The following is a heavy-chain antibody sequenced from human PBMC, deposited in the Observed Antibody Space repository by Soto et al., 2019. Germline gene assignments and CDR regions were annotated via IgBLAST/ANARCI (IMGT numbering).Heavy chain of an antibody. CDR1: GFTFSSYE. CDR2: ISSSGTTI. V-gene: IGHV3-48*03. D-gene: IGHD2-2*02. J-gene: IGHJ4*02. Sequence: PRLSCAASGFTFSSYEMNWVRQAPGKGLEWVSYISSSGTTIYYADSVKGRFTLSRDNAKTSLSLQMNSLRAEDTAVYYCARRSCSSPICYMPFDFWGQGTL. CDR3: ARRSCSSPICYMPFDF.